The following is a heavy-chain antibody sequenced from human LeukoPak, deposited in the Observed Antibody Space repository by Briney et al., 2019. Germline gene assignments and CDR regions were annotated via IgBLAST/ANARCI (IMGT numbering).Heavy chain of an antibody. J-gene: IGHJ4*02. Sequence: GGSLRLSCAASGFTFSSYAMNWVRQAPGQGLEWMGWINTNTGNPTYAQGFTGRFVFSLDTSVSTAYLQISSLKAEDTAVYYCATEVVAAPKYGDYVSVWGQGTLVTVSS. CDR1: GFTFSSYA. CDR2: INTNTGNP. CDR3: ATEVVAAPKYGDYVSV. D-gene: IGHD2-15*01. V-gene: IGHV7-4-1*02.